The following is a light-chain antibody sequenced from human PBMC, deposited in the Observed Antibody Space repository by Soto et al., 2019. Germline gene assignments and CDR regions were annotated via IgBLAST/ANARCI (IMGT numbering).Light chain of an antibody. V-gene: IGLV2-14*01. CDR2: EVS. CDR3: SSYTNINTRV. CDR1: SSDVGGYNS. Sequence: QSALTQPASVSGSPGQSITISCTGTSSDVGGYNSVSWYQQHPGKAPELMIYEVSNRPSGVSNRFSGSKSGNTASLTISGRQAEDEADYYCSSYTNINTRVFGGGTKLTVL. J-gene: IGLJ3*02.